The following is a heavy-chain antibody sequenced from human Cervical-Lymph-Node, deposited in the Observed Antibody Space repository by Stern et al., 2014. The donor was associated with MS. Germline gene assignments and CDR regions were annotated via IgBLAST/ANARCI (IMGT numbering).Heavy chain of an antibody. Sequence: MQLVESGGGVVQPGRALRLSCAASGFTFKSYTMQWVRLAPGKGLEWVAVVIYKGTNKYYADSVKGRFTISRDNSKNTLFLQMNSLRPEDSAVYYCAKYAQSFDSWGQGTLVTVSS. J-gene: IGHJ4*02. CDR1: GFTFKSYT. D-gene: IGHD2-2*01. V-gene: IGHV3-30*14. CDR3: AKYAQSFDS. CDR2: VIYKGTNK.